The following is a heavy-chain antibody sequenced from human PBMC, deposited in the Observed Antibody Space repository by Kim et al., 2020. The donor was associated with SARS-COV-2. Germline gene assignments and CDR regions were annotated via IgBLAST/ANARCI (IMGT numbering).Heavy chain of an antibody. Sequence: SETLSLTCTVSGGSISSSSYYWGWIRQPPGKGLEWIGSIYYSGSTYYNPSLKSRVTISVDTSKNQFSLKLSSVTAADTAVYYCARHYAYYYDSSGYNTGDYFDYWGQGTLVTVSS. D-gene: IGHD3-22*01. CDR3: ARHYAYYYDSSGYNTGDYFDY. V-gene: IGHV4-39*01. CDR1: GGSISSSSYY. CDR2: IYYSGST. J-gene: IGHJ4*02.